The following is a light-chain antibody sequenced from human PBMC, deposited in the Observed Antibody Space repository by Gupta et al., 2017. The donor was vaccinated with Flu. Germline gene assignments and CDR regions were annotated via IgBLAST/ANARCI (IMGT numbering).Light chain of an antibody. J-gene: IGKJ3*01. CDR2: KAS. CDR1: QTISNW. CDR3: QQYNSYSGT. V-gene: IGKV1-5*03. Sequence: DIQMTQSPSTLSASVGDRVTITCRASQTISNWLAWYQQKPGKAPKLLIYKASSLESGVPSRFSGSGSGTEFTLTISSLQPDDFATYHCQQYNSYSGTFGHGTKVDIK.